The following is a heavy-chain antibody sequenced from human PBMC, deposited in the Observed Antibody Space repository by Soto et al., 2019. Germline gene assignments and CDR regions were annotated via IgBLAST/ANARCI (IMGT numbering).Heavy chain of an antibody. CDR1: GFSFSSYA. CDR3: ARVLCGSSSCHYYFYGMDV. CDR2: ISGSDSST. V-gene: IGHV3-23*01. Sequence: EVQLLESGGGLVQPGGSLRLSCAASGFSFSSYAMNWGRQAPGKGLECVSVISGSDSSTYYADSVEGRFTISRDNSKNTLYLQMNSLRAEDTAVYYCARVLCGSSSCHYYFYGMDVWGQGTTVTVSS. D-gene: IGHD6-6*01. J-gene: IGHJ6*02.